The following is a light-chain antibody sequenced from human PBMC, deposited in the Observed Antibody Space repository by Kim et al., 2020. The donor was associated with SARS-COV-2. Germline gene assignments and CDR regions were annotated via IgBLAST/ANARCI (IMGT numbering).Light chain of an antibody. CDR1: SSDVGSFNL. J-gene: IGLJ1*01. V-gene: IGLV2-23*02. CDR3: CSYARSSTFV. CDR2: EVN. Sequence: QSALTQPASVSGSPGQSITISCTGTSSDVGSFNLVSWYQHHPGKAPKLIIYEVNERPSGISNRFSGSKSGNTASLTISGLQAEDEADYYCCSYARSSTFVFGTGTKVTVL.